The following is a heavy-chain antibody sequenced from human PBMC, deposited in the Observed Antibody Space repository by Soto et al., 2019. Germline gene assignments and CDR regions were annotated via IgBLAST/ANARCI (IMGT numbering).Heavy chain of an antibody. J-gene: IGHJ5*02. D-gene: IGHD3-22*01. CDR2: IYYSGST. CDR1: GGSISSYY. V-gene: IGHV4-59*01. Sequence: PSETLSLTCTVSGGSISSYYWSWIRQPPGKGLEWIGYIYYSGSTNYNPSLKSRVTISVDTSKNQFSLKLSSVTAADTAVYYCARGFPPIVVFNGNWFDPWGQGTLVTVSS. CDR3: ARGFPPIVVFNGNWFDP.